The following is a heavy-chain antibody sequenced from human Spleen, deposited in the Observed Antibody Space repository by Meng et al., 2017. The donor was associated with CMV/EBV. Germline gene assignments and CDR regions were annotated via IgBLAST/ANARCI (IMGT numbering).Heavy chain of an antibody. J-gene: IGHJ4*02. D-gene: IGHD6-6*01. CDR3: ARETYSSLFDY. CDR2: ISGTSSGISSTYI. V-gene: IGHV3-21*01. CDR1: GFTFSTYT. Sequence: GESLKISCAASGFTFSTYTMNWVRQAPGEGLEWVSSISGTSSGISSTYIYYADSVKGRFTISRDNAKNALYLQMNSLRAEDTAVYYCARETYSSLFDYWGQGTLVTVSS.